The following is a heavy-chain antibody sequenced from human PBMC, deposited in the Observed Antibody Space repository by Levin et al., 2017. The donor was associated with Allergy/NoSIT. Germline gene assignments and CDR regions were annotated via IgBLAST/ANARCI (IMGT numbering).Heavy chain of an antibody. Sequence: SVKVSCKASGGTFSSYAISWVRQAPGQGLEWMGGIIPIFGTANYAQKFQGRVTITADKSTSTAYMELSSLRSEDTAVYYCARNVAIAAAGTEKRNAFDIWGQGTMVTVSS. CDR3: ARNVAIAAAGTEKRNAFDI. CDR1: GGTFSSYA. CDR2: IIPIFGTA. J-gene: IGHJ3*02. D-gene: IGHD6-13*01. V-gene: IGHV1-69*06.